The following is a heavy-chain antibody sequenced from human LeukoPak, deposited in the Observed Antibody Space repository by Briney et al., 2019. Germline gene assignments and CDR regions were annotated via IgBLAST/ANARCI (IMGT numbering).Heavy chain of an antibody. D-gene: IGHD5-18*01. CDR3: ARGRGYSYG. V-gene: IGHV3-30-3*01. CDR2: ISYDGSNK. CDR1: GFIFSSYA. Sequence: GRSLRLSCAASGFIFSSYAMHWVRQAPGKGLEWVAVISYDGSNKYYADSVKGRFTISRDNSKNTLYLQMNSLRAEDTAVYYCARGRGYSYGWGQGTLVTVSS. J-gene: IGHJ4*02.